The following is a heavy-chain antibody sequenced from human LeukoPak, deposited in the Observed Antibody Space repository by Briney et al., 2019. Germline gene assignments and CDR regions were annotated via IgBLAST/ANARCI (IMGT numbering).Heavy chain of an antibody. D-gene: IGHD3-22*01. CDR3: AGLVGRYSSGLYYYYFDY. V-gene: IGHV4-4*02. J-gene: IGHJ4*02. Sequence: TSETLSLTCTVSGDSINSLDLWSWVRPPPGKGLEWIGEMYLSGTTHSNPSVKSRVTISIDKSKNQFFLNLSSVTAADTAVYYCAGLVGRYSSGLYYYYFDYWGQGTLVTVSS. CDR2: MYLSGTT. CDR1: GDSINSLDL.